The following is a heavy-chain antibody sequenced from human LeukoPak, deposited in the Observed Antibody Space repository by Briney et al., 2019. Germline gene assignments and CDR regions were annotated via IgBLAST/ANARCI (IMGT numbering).Heavy chain of an antibody. J-gene: IGHJ4*02. CDR2: ISASGGST. V-gene: IGHV3-23*01. Sequence: GGSLRLSCAASGFTFSSSAMSWVRQVPGKGLEWVSGISASGGSTSYADSVRGRFTISRDNSKNTLYVQMNSLRDEDTAVYYCAKDRDYGGNSEKFDYWGQGTLVTVSS. CDR1: GFTFSSSA. CDR3: AKDRDYGGNSEKFDY. D-gene: IGHD4-23*01.